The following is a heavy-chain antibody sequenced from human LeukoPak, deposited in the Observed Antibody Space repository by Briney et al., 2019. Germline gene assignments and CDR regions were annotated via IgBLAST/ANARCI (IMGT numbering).Heavy chain of an antibody. Sequence: GGSLRLSCAASGFTFTSYAMSWVRQAPGKGLEWVSGISGSGGSTKHADSVKGRFTISRDNSKNTLYLQMNSLRAEDTAVYYCAKGLRNGDYGDFRGQGTLVTVSS. D-gene: IGHD4-17*01. J-gene: IGHJ4*02. CDR1: GFTFTSYA. CDR2: ISGSGGST. CDR3: AKGLRNGDYGDF. V-gene: IGHV3-23*01.